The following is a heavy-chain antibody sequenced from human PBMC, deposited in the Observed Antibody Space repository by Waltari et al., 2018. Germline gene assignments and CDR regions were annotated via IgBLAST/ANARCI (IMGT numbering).Heavy chain of an antibody. D-gene: IGHD2-8*01. J-gene: IGHJ6*02. Sequence: QVQLVQSGAEVKKPGASVKVSCKVSGYTLTELSMHWVRQAPGKGLEWMGGFDPEDGETIYAQKCQGRVTMTEDTSTDTAYMELSSLRSEDTAVYFCCMLPKPFGYYYYGMDVWGQGTTVTVSS. V-gene: IGHV1-24*01. CDR1: GYTLTELS. CDR2: FDPEDGET. CDR3: CMLPKPFGYYYYGMDV.